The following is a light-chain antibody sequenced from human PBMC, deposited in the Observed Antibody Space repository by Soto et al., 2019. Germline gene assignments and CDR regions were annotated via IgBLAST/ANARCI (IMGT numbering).Light chain of an antibody. CDR1: SSDVGGYNS. V-gene: IGLV2-14*01. CDR3: SSYASGGTYV. J-gene: IGLJ1*01. CDR2: DVT. Sequence: QSVLTQPASVSGSPGQSLAISCTGTSSDVGGYNSVSWYQQHPGKAPKLMIYDVTNRPSGVSNRFSGSKSGNTASLTISGLQAEDEADYYCSSYASGGTYVFGTGTKVTVL.